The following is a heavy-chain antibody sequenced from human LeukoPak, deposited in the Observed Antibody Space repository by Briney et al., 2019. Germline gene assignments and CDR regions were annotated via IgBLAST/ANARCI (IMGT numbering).Heavy chain of an antibody. CDR1: GFTFSSYG. CDR3: AKEGYYDFWSGYRHPFDY. J-gene: IGHJ4*02. V-gene: IGHV3-30*02. Sequence: GGSLRLSCAASGFTFSSYGMHWVRQVPGKGLEWVAFIRYDGSNKYYADSVKGRFTISRDNSKNTLYLQMNSLRAEDTAVYYCAKEGYYDFWSGYRHPFDYWGQGTLVTVSS. CDR2: IRYDGSNK. D-gene: IGHD3-3*01.